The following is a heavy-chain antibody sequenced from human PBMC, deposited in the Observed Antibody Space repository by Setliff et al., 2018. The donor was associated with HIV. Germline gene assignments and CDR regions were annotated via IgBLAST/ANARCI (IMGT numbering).Heavy chain of an antibody. CDR3: ARDLSMFRRLPDAFDI. CDR1: GYSFNTYG. J-gene: IGHJ3*02. CDR2: ISVYNGNT. Sequence: ASVKVSCKGSGYSFNTYGITWVRQAPGQGLEWMGWISVYNGNTNYAQKFQGRVTMTTDTSTSTAYMQLRSLRSDDTAVYYCARDLSMFRRLPDAFDIWGQGTMVTVSS. D-gene: IGHD3-10*01. V-gene: IGHV1-18*01.